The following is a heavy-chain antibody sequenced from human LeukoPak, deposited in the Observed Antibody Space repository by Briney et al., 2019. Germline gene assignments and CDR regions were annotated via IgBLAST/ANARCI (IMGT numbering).Heavy chain of an antibody. D-gene: IGHD6-13*01. CDR1: GGSISSGSYY. J-gene: IGHJ5*02. CDR2: IYTSGST. Sequence: PSQTLSLTCTVSGGSISSGSYYWRWIRQPAGKGLEWIGRIYTSGSTNYNPSLKSRVTISVDTSKNQFSLKLSSVTAADTAVYYCARVLAAAPNWFDPWGQGTLVTVSS. CDR3: ARVLAAAPNWFDP. V-gene: IGHV4-61*02.